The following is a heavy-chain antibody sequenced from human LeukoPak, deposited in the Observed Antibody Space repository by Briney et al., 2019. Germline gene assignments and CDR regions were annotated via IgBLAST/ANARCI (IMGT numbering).Heavy chain of an antibody. V-gene: IGHV4-59*01. CDR2: IHFSGST. CDR1: GASISGYY. J-gene: IGHJ4*02. Sequence: SETLPLTCTVSGASISGYYWSWIRQPPGKGLECIWYIHFSGSTYSNPSLKSRVPISEDTSKNQFSLKVSPVTATDTALYYCARVLKAGNSGYYSDYWGPGTLVTVSS. D-gene: IGHD3-10*01. CDR3: ARVLKAGNSGYYSDY.